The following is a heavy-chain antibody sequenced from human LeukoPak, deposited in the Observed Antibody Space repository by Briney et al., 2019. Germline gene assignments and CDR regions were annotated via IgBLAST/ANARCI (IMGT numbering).Heavy chain of an antibody. V-gene: IGHV1-2*02. CDR1: GYTFTGYY. D-gene: IGHD3-22*01. CDR2: INPNSGGT. CDR3: ARAPFFDSSGYPGSY. Sequence: GASVKVSCKASGYTFTGYYMHWVRQAPGQGLEWMGWINPNSGGTNYAQKFQGRVTMTRDTSISTAYMELSRLRSDDTAVYYCARAPFFDSSGYPGSYWGQGTLVTVSS. J-gene: IGHJ4*02.